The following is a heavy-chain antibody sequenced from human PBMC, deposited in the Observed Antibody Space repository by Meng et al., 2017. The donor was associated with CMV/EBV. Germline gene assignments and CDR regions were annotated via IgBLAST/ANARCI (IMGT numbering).Heavy chain of an antibody. J-gene: IGHJ5*02. V-gene: IGHV1-69*05. Sequence: SVKVSCKASGGTFSSYAISWVRQAPGQGLEWMGGIIPIFGTANYAQKFQGRVTITTDESTSTAYMELSSLRSEDTAVYYCARPQGQLVEGDWFDPWGQGTLVTVSS. D-gene: IGHD6-13*01. CDR2: IIPIFGTA. CDR3: ARPQGQLVEGDWFDP. CDR1: GGTFSSYA.